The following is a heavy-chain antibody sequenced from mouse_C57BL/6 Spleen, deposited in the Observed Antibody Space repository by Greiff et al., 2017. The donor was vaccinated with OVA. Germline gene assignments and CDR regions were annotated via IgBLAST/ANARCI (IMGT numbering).Heavy chain of an antibody. V-gene: IGHV1-4*01. J-gene: IGHJ4*01. D-gene: IGHD2-3*01. CDR3: ASLYDGYHGDYAMDY. CDR1: GYTFTSYT. CDR2: INPSSGYT. Sequence: QVQLQQSGAELARPGASVKMSCKASGYTFTSYTMHWVKQRPGQGLEWIGYINPSSGYTKYNQKFKDKATLTADKSSSTAYMQLSSLTSEDSAVYYCASLYDGYHGDYAMDYWGQGTSVTVSS.